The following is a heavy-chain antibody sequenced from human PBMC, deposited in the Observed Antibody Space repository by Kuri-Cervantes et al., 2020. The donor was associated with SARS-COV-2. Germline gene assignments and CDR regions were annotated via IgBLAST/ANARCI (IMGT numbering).Heavy chain of an antibody. V-gene: IGHV3-30*02. Sequence: GGSLRLSCAASGFTFSIYGMHWVRQAPGRGLEWVTFVQYDGSNKYYTDSVKGRFTISRDNSKNTLYLQMNSLRAEDTAVYYCAKDIPLTLTYYYDSSGYQYWGQGTLVTVSS. CDR2: VQYDGSNK. CDR1: GFTFSIYG. J-gene: IGHJ4*02. CDR3: AKDIPLTLTYYYDSSGYQY. D-gene: IGHD3-22*01.